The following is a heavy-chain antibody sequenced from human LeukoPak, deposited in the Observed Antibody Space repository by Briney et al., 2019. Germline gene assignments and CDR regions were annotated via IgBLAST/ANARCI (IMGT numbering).Heavy chain of an antibody. Sequence: GGSLRLSCAASGFTFSSYAMHWVRQAPGKGLEWVANIKQDGSGKYYADSVKGRFTISRDNAKNSLYLQMNSLRAEDMALYYCAKDRNYDILTGYYMDVWGKGTTVTVSS. J-gene: IGHJ6*03. CDR1: GFTFSSYA. V-gene: IGHV3-7*03. CDR3: AKDRNYDILTGYYMDV. D-gene: IGHD3-9*01. CDR2: IKQDGSGK.